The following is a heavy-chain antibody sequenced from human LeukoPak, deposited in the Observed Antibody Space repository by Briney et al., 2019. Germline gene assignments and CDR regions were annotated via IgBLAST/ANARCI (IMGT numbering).Heavy chain of an antibody. CDR1: GFTFSSYA. J-gene: IGHJ3*02. D-gene: IGHD6-19*01. CDR3: AKDEAVAGTGDAFNI. V-gene: IGHV3-23*01. CDR2: ISGSGGST. Sequence: PGGSLRLSCAASGFTFSSYAMSWVRQAPGKGLEWVSAISGSGGSTYYADSVKGRFTISRDNSKNTLYLQMSSLRAEDTAVYYSAKDEAVAGTGDAFNIWAKGQWSPSLQ.